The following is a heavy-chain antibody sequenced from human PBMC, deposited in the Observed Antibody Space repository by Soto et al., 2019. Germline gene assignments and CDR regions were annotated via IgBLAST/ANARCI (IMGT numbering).Heavy chain of an antibody. CDR3: ARATTRSSGYYGFYFDY. V-gene: IGHV4-59*01. Sequence: SETLSLTCTVSAASLSIYYWSCIRPPPGKGLEWIGYIYYSGSTNYNPSLKSRVTISVDTSKNQFSLKLSSVTAADTAVYYCARATTRSSGYYGFYFDYWGQGTLVTVSS. J-gene: IGHJ4*02. CDR2: IYYSGST. CDR1: AASLSIYY. D-gene: IGHD3-22*01.